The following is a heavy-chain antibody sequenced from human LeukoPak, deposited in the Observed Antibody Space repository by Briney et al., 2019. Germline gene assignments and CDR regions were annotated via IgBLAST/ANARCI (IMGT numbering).Heavy chain of an antibody. J-gene: IGHJ6*03. V-gene: IGHV4-61*02. Sequence: SETLSLTCTVSGGSISSGSYYWSWIRQPAGKGLEWIGRIYTSGSTNYNPSLKSRVTISVDTSKNQFSLKLSSVTAADTAVYYCARGSYYYGSGTPTKHYYYYYMDVWGKGATVTISS. CDR3: ARGSYYYGSGTPTKHYYYYYMDV. CDR1: GGSISSGSYY. CDR2: IYTSGST. D-gene: IGHD3-10*01.